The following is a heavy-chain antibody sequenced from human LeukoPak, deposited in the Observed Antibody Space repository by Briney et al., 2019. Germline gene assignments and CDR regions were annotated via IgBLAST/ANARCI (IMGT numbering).Heavy chain of an antibody. J-gene: IGHJ4*02. CDR2: INPNSGDT. CDR1: GYTFSNYG. CDR3: ARTLGELSLSGHFDY. Sequence: ASVKVSCKTSGYTFSNYGISWVRQAPGQGLEWMGRINPNSGDTNYAQKFQGRVTMARDTSISAAYMELSRLRSDDTAVFYCARTLGELSLSGHFDYWGQGTLVTVSS. D-gene: IGHD3-16*02. V-gene: IGHV1-2*06.